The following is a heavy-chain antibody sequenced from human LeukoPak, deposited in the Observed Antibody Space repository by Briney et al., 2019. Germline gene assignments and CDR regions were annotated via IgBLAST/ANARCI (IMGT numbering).Heavy chain of an antibody. CDR2: LHHDGRI. CDR1: GYSISSRNW. J-gene: IGHJ4*02. Sequence: SETLSLTCAVSGYSISSRNWWGWVRQPPGKGLEWIGYLHHDGRIHYNPSLKSRVSMSLDTSKNQFSLMVTSLTAVDTAVYYCARNPEIAAFEDWGQGTLVTVSS. V-gene: IGHV4-28*05. D-gene: IGHD1-14*01. CDR3: ARNPEIAAFED.